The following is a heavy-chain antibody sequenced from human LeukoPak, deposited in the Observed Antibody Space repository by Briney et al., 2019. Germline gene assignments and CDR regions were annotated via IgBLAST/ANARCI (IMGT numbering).Heavy chain of an antibody. V-gene: IGHV5-51*01. Sequence: GESLKISCKGSGYSFTSYWIGWVRQMPGKGLEWMGIIYPGDSDTRYSPSFQGQVTISADKSISTAYLQWSSLKASDTAVYYCARRSGYCSGGSCYSLDYWGQGTLVTVSS. J-gene: IGHJ4*02. CDR2: IYPGDSDT. CDR3: ARRSGYCSGGSCYSLDY. CDR1: GYSFTSYW. D-gene: IGHD2-15*01.